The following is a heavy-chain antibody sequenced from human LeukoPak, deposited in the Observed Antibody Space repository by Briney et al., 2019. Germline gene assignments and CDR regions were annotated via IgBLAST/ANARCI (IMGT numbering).Heavy chain of an antibody. Sequence: GGSLRLSCAASGFTCSRYTMSWVRQAPGKGLEWLSYITVSSTTYYIDSVQGRFTISRDNAKNSLYLQMNSLRDEDTAVYYCARGDTLSDLNAFDIWGQGTMVTVSS. V-gene: IGHV3-48*02. D-gene: IGHD3-16*01. CDR1: GFTCSRYT. CDR3: ARGDTLSDLNAFDI. CDR2: ITVSSTT. J-gene: IGHJ3*02.